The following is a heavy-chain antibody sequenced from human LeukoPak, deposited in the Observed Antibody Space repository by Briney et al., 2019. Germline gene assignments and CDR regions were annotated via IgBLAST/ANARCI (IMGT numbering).Heavy chain of an antibody. CDR1: GYSLTTYW. CDR2: IYPDDSDS. CDR3: ARRSGRNGDSWFDP. Sequence: GESLKISRSGSGYSLTTYWNGWVRPVPGKGLEWMGIIYPDDSDSRYSPSFQGQVTISADKSISAAYLQWSSLKASDTAMYYCARRSGRNGDSWFDPWGQGTLVTVSS. J-gene: IGHJ5*02. V-gene: IGHV5-51*01. D-gene: IGHD1-26*01.